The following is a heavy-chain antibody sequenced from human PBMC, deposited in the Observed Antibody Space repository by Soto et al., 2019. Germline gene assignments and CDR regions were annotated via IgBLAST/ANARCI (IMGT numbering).Heavy chain of an antibody. D-gene: IGHD2-21*01. Sequence: QVQLQESGPGLVKPSQTLSLTCTVSGDSISRGGYYWNWLRQHPRKGLEWIGYIYHSGSTIYNPSLKSPLTISVDTSNNRLSLELSNVTAADTAVYYCARDGAGAYGLGWFDPWGQGILVTVSS. CDR1: GDSISRGGYY. CDR3: ARDGAGAYGLGWFDP. V-gene: IGHV4-31*01. CDR2: IYHSGST. J-gene: IGHJ5*02.